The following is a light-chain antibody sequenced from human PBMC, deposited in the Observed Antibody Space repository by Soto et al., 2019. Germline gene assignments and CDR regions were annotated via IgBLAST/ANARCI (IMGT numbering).Light chain of an antibody. J-gene: IGKJ4*01. CDR1: QSINIY. V-gene: IGKV1-39*01. CDR3: QQSYNKSPLT. CDR2: GAS. Sequence: DIQMTQSPSSLSASVGDRVTITCRTSQSINIYVNWYQQKVGEAPKLLIFGASNLQSGVPSRFSGSGVGTHFTLTISSLQPEDFATYYCQQSYNKSPLTFGGGTKVDI.